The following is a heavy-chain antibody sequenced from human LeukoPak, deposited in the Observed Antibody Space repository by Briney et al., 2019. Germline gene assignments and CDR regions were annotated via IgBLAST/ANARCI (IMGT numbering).Heavy chain of an antibody. CDR2: IKGDGIST. CDR3: HRFHDYYGMDV. J-gene: IGHJ6*02. D-gene: IGHD3-3*01. V-gene: IGHV3-74*01. Sequence: PGGSLRLSCAASGFDFSSNWMHWVRHAPGQGLVWVSRIKGDGISTNYADSVKGRFTISRDNAKNSLYLQMNSLRAEDTAVYYCHRFHDYYGMDVWGQGTTVTVSS. CDR1: GFDFSSNW.